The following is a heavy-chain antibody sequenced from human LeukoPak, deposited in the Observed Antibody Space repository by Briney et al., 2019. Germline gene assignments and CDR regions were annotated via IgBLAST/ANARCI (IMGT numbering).Heavy chain of an antibody. CDR2: IIPIFGTA. CDR3: ARASLGCSSTSCYLDY. J-gene: IGHJ4*02. V-gene: IGHV1-69*01. D-gene: IGHD2-2*01. Sequence: ASVKVSCKASGGTFSSYAISWVRQAPGQGLEWMGGIIPIFGTANYAQKFQGRVTITADESTSTAYVELSSLRSEDTAVYYCARASLGCSSTSCYLDYWGQGTLVTVSS. CDR1: GGTFSSYA.